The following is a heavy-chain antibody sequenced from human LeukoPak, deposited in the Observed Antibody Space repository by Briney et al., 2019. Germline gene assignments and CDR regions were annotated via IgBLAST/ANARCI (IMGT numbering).Heavy chain of an antibody. V-gene: IGHV4-39*01. CDR1: GGSISSSSYY. J-gene: IGHJ4*02. Sequence: SETLSLTCTVSGGSISSSSYYWGWIRQPPGKGLEGIGSIYYSGSTYYNPSLKSRVTISVDTSKNQFSLKLRSVTAADTAVYYCASHLLQDSSGYPPYYFDYWGQGTLVTVSS. CDR3: ASHLLQDSSGYPPYYFDY. CDR2: IYYSGST. D-gene: IGHD3-22*01.